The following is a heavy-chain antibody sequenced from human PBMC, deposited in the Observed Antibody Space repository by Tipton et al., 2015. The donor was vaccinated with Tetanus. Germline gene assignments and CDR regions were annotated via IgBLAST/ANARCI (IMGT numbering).Heavy chain of an antibody. D-gene: IGHD3-10*01. CDR1: GISFSDSF. CDR2: ISGSGNTV. CDR3: GVLVRGVLLTRVIEH. Sequence: SLRLSCAASGISFSDSFMSWIRQAPGKGLEWGSYISGSGNTVYVADSMKGRMTVSRDNAKSSQYLQMNSLRAEDTAVYYCGVLVRGVLLTRVIEHWGRGTLVAVSS. J-gene: IGHJ4*02. V-gene: IGHV3-11*01.